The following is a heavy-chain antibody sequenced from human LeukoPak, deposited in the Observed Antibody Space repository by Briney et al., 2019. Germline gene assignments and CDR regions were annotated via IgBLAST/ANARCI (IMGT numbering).Heavy chain of an antibody. Sequence: GESLKISCNGSGYTFTSYWIAWVRQMPGKGLEWMGMIYPGDSDTRYSPSFQGQVTISADKSISTAYLQWSSLKASNTAMYYCARHHNTGSYLEHLHYWGQGTLLTVSS. V-gene: IGHV5-51*01. CDR1: GYTFTSYW. D-gene: IGHD1-26*01. J-gene: IGHJ4*02. CDR2: IYPGDSDT. CDR3: ARHHNTGSYLEHLHY.